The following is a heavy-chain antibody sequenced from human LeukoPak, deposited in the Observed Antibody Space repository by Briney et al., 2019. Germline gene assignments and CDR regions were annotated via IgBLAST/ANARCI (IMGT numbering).Heavy chain of an antibody. CDR2: VRYGGNIK. D-gene: IGHD3-9*01. J-gene: IGHJ4*02. V-gene: IGHV3-30*02. CDR1: EFTFSAYA. CDR3: AKDLGTEYNIFDY. Sequence: GGSLRLSCATSEFTFSAYAMHWIRQAPGGGLEWVAFVRYGGNIKYYADSVKGRFTISRDNSKNTLYLRMNSLRPEDTAVYYCAKDLGTEYNIFDYWGQGTLVTVSS.